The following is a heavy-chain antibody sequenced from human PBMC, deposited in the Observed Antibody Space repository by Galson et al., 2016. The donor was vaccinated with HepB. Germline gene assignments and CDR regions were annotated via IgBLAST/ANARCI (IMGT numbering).Heavy chain of an antibody. V-gene: IGHV3-23*01. CDR2: ISDGGDRT. CDR3: AKRLGEWGAFDI. D-gene: IGHD3-10*01. Sequence: SLRLSCAASGFTFSSHAMSWVRQAPGKGLEWVSAISDGGDRTYYADSVKGRFTISTDNSKTTLYLQMNSLRAEDTALYYCAKRLGEWGAFDIWGQGTMVIVSS. CDR1: GFTFSSHA. J-gene: IGHJ3*02.